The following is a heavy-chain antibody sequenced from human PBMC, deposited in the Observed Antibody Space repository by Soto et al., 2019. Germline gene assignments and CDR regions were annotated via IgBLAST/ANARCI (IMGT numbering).Heavy chain of an antibody. V-gene: IGHV1-18*04. Sequence: EASVKVSCKASGYTSADFGISWVRQAPGQGLEWMGWVSGNNGASNPAPKVQGRITMTLDTSTGVSYMALRSLRSDDTAIYYCVRDQKYFRVNGNWFDSWGQGTLVTGLL. D-gene: IGHD2-2*01. CDR1: GYTSADFG. CDR3: VRDQKYFRVNGNWFDS. CDR2: VSGNNGAS. J-gene: IGHJ5*01.